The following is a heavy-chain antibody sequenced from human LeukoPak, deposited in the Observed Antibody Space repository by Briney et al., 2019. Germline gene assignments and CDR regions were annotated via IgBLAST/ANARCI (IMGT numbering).Heavy chain of an antibody. CDR3: ARAGPVPTSDGGPIADS. D-gene: IGHD4-17*01. CDR2: ISYSGNT. CDR1: GGSMSSYY. Sequence: PSETLSLTCTVSGGSMSSYYWSWIRKPPGEGLEWIGYISYSGNTNYNPSLKSRVAMSVDTSSNEYSLKLRSVAPADTAIYYCARAGPVPTSDGGPIADSWGQGTLVTVSS. V-gene: IGHV4-59*01. J-gene: IGHJ4*02.